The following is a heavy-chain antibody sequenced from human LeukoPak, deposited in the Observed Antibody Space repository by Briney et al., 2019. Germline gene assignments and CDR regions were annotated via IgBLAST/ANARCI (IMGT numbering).Heavy chain of an antibody. CDR1: GGSISSNY. J-gene: IGHJ2*01. D-gene: IGHD2-2*01. CDR2: IYSSGST. Sequence: SETLSLTCTVSGGSISSNYWSWIRQPAGKGLEWIGRIYSSGSTNYNPSLKSRVTISVDTAKNQFSLKLSSVIAADTAVYYCVRSGGYCTSATCHVEYFDLWGRGTLVRVSS. CDR3: VRSGGYCTSATCHVEYFDL. V-gene: IGHV4-4*07.